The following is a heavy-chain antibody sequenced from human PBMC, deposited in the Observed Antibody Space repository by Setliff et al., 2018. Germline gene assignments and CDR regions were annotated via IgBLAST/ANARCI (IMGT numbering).Heavy chain of an antibody. CDR2: INHRGFT. V-gene: IGHV4-34*01. D-gene: IGHD6-6*01. Sequence: SETLSLTCAVYGESFDNHYWTWIRQPPGERLERIGEINHRGFTDYKPSLKSRLTMSVDTSRNQFSLNLGSVTAADTGVYYCARGRIAERPEAIDYWGQGTPVTVSS. J-gene: IGHJ4*02. CDR1: GESFDNHY. CDR3: ARGRIAERPEAIDY.